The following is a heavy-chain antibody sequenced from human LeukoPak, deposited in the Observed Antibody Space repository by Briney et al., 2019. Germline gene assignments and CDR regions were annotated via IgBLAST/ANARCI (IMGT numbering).Heavy chain of an antibody. CDR2: ISGSGGST. CDR1: GFTFSSYA. D-gene: IGHD3-3*01. CDR3: AKGLFGVVTHFDY. V-gene: IGHV3-23*01. Sequence: GGSLRLSCAASGFTFSSYAMSWVRQAPGKGLEWVSAISGSGGSTYYADSVKGRFTISRDNSKNTLYLQMNSLRAEDTAAYYCAKGLFGVVTHFDYWGQGTLVTVSS. J-gene: IGHJ4*02.